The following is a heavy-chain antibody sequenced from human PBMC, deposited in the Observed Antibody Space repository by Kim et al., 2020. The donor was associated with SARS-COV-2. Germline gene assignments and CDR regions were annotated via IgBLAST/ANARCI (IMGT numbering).Heavy chain of an antibody. Sequence: GGSLRLSCTASGFTFNSYWMTWVRQAPGKGLEWVANINQDGSEKYYVDSLEGRFTISRDNAKNSLYLQMNSLRADDTGVYYCARARIDFWGQGTLVTVSS. CDR2: INQDGSEK. V-gene: IGHV3-7*04. J-gene: IGHJ4*02. CDR3: ARARIDF. CDR1: GFTFNSYW.